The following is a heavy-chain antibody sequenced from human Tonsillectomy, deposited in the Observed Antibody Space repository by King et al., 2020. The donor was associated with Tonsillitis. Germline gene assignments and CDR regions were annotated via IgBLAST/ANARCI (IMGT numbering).Heavy chain of an antibody. CDR2: IYGDGST. V-gene: IGHV3-66*01. CDR3: ARESMVLGVTAYFYYYYMDV. D-gene: IGHD3-10*01. CDR1: GFTVSRNY. Sequence: VQLVESGGGLVQPGGSLRLSCAASGFTVSRNYMSWVRQAPGKGLEWVSVIYGDGSTYYADSVKGRFIISRDNSKNTLFLQMNSLRAEDTAVYYCARESMVLGVTAYFYYYYMDVWGKGTTVTVSS. J-gene: IGHJ6*03.